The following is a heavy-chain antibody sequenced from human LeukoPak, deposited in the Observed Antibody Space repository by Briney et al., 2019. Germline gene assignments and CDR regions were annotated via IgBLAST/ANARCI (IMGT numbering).Heavy chain of an antibody. CDR3: ARGWQPRRGGWYPPDDAFDI. D-gene: IGHD6-19*01. CDR2: VKQDGSEK. Sequence: GGSLRLSCAASGFTFSSYWMSWVRQAPGKGLEWVANVKQDGSEKNYVDSVKGRFTISRDNAKNSLYLQMNSLRAEDTAVYHCARGWQPRRGGWYPPDDAFDIWGQGTMVTVSS. CDR1: GFTFSSYW. V-gene: IGHV3-7*04. J-gene: IGHJ3*02.